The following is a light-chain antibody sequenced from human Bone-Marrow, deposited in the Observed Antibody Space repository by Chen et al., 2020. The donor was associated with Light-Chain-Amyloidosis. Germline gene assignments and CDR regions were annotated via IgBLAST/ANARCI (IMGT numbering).Light chain of an antibody. Sequence: DIQMTQSPSTLSASVGDRVTITCRASQSISSWLAWYQQKPGKAPKLLIYDASSLESGVPSRFSGSGSGTEFTLTISSLQPDDFATYYCQQYNSYRGTFGQGIKVEIK. V-gene: IGKV1-5*01. CDR1: QSISSW. CDR2: DAS. CDR3: QQYNSYRGT. J-gene: IGKJ1*01.